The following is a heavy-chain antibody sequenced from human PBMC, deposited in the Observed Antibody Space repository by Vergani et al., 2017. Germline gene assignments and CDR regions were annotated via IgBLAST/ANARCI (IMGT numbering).Heavy chain of an antibody. CDR3: ARTNLGYGSGGSCYPHWFDP. V-gene: IGHV2-70*04. Sequence: QVTLKESGPALVKPTQTLTLTCTFSGFSLSTSGMRVSWIRQPPGKALEWLARIDWDDDKFYSTSLKTMLTISKDTSKNQVVLTMTNTDPVDTATYYWARTNLGYGSGGSCYPHWFDPGGQGTLVTVSS. D-gene: IGHD2-15*01. CDR1: GFSLSTSGMR. CDR2: IDWDDDK. J-gene: IGHJ5*02.